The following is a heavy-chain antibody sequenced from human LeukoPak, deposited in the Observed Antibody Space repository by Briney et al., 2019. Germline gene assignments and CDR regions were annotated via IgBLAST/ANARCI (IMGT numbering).Heavy chain of an antibody. J-gene: IGHJ4*02. D-gene: IGHD1-20*01. V-gene: IGHV3-15*07. CDR1: GFTFTNAW. CDR3: STLTSRGLSDS. Sequence: GGSLRLSCAASGFTFTNAWMNWVRQAQGKGLEWVGRIKSKADGETIDYAAPVKGRFTFSRDDSKNMLYLQMNSLKSEDTAVYYCSTLTSRGLSDSWGQGTLVTVSS. CDR2: IKSKADGETI.